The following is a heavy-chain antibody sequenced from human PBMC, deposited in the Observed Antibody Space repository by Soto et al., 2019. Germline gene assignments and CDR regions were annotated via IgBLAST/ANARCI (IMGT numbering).Heavy chain of an antibody. CDR1: GYTFTSYG. V-gene: IGHV1-18*01. CDR3: ARQSGGHYYYYYMDV. CDR2: ISAYNGNT. Sequence: ASVKVSCKASGYTFTSYGISWVRQAPGQGLEWMGWISAYNGNTNYAQKLQGRVTMTTDTSTSTAYMELRSLRSDDTAVYYCARQSGGHYYYYYMDVWGKGTTVTVSS. D-gene: IGHD3-10*01. J-gene: IGHJ6*03.